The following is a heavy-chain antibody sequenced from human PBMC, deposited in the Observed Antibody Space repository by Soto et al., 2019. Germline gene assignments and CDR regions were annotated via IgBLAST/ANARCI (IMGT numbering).Heavy chain of an antibody. CDR3: AWFTTVVDSFDY. V-gene: IGHV2-5*01. Sequence: SGPTLVNPTQTLTLTCTCSGFSRITSGVGVGWIRQPPGKALEWLALIYWNDDKRYSPSLKSRLTITRDTPKNQVVLTMTNMDPVDTATYYCAWFTTVVDSFDYWGQGALVTVSS. J-gene: IGHJ4*02. D-gene: IGHD3-22*01. CDR1: GFSRITSGVG. CDR2: IYWNDDK.